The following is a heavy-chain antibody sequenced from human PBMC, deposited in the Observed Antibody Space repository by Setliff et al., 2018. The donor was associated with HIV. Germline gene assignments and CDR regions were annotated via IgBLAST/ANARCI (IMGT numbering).Heavy chain of an antibody. CDR1: GGTFSSYA. Sequence: SVKVSCKASGGTFSSYAISWVRQAPGQGLEWMGGVIPIFGTANYAQKFQGRVTITTDESTSTAYMELSSLRSEDTAVYYCARGGDCSGGSCYYYYGMDVWGQGTTVTVSS. CDR3: ARGGDCSGGSCYYYYGMDV. V-gene: IGHV1-69*05. D-gene: IGHD2-15*01. CDR2: VIPIFGTA. J-gene: IGHJ6*02.